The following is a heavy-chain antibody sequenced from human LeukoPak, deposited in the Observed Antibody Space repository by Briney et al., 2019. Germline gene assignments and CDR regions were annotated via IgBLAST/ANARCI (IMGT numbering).Heavy chain of an antibody. V-gene: IGHV4-4*09. CDR2: IYTSGST. CDR1: GGSISSYY. D-gene: IGHD3-22*01. J-gene: IGHJ4*02. Sequence: PSETLSLTCTVSGGSISSYYWSWIRQPPGKGLEWIGYIYTSGSTNYNPSLKSRVTISVDTSKNQFSLKLSSVTAADTAVYYRARHYLDSSGYYYVDYWGQGTLVTVSS. CDR3: ARHYLDSSGYYYVDY.